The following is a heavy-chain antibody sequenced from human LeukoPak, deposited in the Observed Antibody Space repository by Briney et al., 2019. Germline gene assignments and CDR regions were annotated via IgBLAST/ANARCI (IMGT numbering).Heavy chain of an antibody. Sequence: SVKVSCKASGGTFSSYAISWVRQDPGQGLEWMGGIIPIFGTANYAQKFLGRVTITTDQSTSTGYMELSRLRSEITAVYYGARGVIPSSYYDFWSGYYYYMDVWGKGTTVTVSS. J-gene: IGHJ6*03. CDR3: ARGVIPSSYYDFWSGYYYYMDV. CDR2: IIPIFGTA. D-gene: IGHD3-3*01. V-gene: IGHV1-69*05. CDR1: GGTFSSYA.